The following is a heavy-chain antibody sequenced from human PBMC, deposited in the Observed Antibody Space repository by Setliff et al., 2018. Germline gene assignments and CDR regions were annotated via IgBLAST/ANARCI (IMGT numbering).Heavy chain of an antibody. Sequence: SETLSLTCAVYGGSFSGYYWSWIRQPPGKGLEWIGEINHSGSTNYNPSLKSRVTISVNTSKNQFSLKLSSVTAADTAVYYCARVYSYYYYYMDVWGKGTTDTVSS. V-gene: IGHV4-34*01. CDR1: GGSFSGYY. CDR2: INHSGST. J-gene: IGHJ6*03. CDR3: ARVYSYYYYYMDV. D-gene: IGHD4-4*01.